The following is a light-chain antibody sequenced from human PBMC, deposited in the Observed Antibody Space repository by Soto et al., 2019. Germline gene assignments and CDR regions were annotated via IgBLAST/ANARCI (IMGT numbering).Light chain of an antibody. Sequence: EIVLTQSPGTLSLSPGERGTLSCRASQSVSNYLAWYQQKTGQAPRPLIYGASSRATGIPDRFSGTGSETDSTLTISRLEPEDFAVYYCQQYDNSPITFGQGTRLEIK. CDR3: QQYDNSPIT. CDR2: GAS. CDR1: QSVSNY. J-gene: IGKJ5*01. V-gene: IGKV3-20*01.